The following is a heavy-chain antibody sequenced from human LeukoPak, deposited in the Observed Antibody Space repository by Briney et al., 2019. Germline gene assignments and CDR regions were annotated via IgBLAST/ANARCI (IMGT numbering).Heavy chain of an antibody. CDR3: ARGVVEATAFDY. V-gene: IGHV4-4*07. J-gene: IGHJ4*02. Sequence: KPSETLSLTCTVSGGSLSTNKWSWVRRPAGKGLEWIGRIYSSGSTNYNPSLRSRVTMSVDTSKNQFFLKLSFVTAADTAVYYCARGVVEATAFDYWGQGTLVTVSS. D-gene: IGHD1-26*01. CDR1: GGSLSTNK. CDR2: IYSSGST.